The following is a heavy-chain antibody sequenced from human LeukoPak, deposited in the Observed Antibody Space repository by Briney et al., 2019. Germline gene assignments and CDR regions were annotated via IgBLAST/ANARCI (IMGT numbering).Heavy chain of an antibody. J-gene: IGHJ4*02. D-gene: IGHD3-22*01. V-gene: IGHV4-34*01. CDR2: INHSGST. Sequence: PSETLSLTCAVDGGSFSAYYWSWIRQPPGKGLEWIGEINHSGSTNYNPSLKSRVAISVDTSRNQFSLRLSSVTAADTAVYYCARGQRITMTDWGQGTLVTVSS. CDR3: ARGQRITMTD. CDR1: GGSFSAYY.